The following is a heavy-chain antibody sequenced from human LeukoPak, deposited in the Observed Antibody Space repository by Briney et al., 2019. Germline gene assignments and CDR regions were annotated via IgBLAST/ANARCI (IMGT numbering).Heavy chain of an antibody. CDR3: ARAVVRYFDWLSPPNWFDP. D-gene: IGHD3-9*01. Sequence: SETLSLTCTVSGGSISSGSYYWSWIRQPAGKGLEWIGRIYTSGSTNYNPSLKSRVTISVDTSKNQFSLKLSSVTAADAAVYYCARAVVRYFDWLSPPNWFDPWGQGTLVTVSS. J-gene: IGHJ5*02. V-gene: IGHV4-61*02. CDR2: IYTSGST. CDR1: GGSISSGSYY.